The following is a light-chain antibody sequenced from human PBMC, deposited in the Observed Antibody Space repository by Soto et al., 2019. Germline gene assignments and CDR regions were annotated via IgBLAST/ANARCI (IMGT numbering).Light chain of an antibody. V-gene: IGKV2-30*01. CDR1: QSLVYSDGNTY. J-gene: IGKJ1*01. CDR2: QAS. CDR3: MKGSHWPKT. Sequence: DVVMTQPPLSLPVTLGQPASTSCRSSQSLVYSDGNTYLSWFQQGPGQSPRRLIYQASNRDSGVPDRFSGSGSGTDFTPKISRVEAEDVGIYYCMKGSHWPKTFGQGTKVDIK.